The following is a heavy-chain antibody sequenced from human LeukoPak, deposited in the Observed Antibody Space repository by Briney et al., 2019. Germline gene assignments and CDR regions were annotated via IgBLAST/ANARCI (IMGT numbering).Heavy chain of an antibody. CDR2: IIPIFGTA. Sequence: SVKVSCKASGGTFSSYAISWVRQAPGQGLEWMGGIIPIFGTANYAQKFQGRVAITTDESTSTAYMELSSLRSEDTAVYYCAREYSSGWSPGYWGQGTLVTVSS. V-gene: IGHV1-69*05. D-gene: IGHD6-19*01. J-gene: IGHJ4*02. CDR3: AREYSSGWSPGY. CDR1: GGTFSSYA.